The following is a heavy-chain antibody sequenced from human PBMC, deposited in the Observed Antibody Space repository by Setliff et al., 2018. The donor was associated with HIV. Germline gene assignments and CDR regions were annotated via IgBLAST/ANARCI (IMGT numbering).Heavy chain of an antibody. Sequence: GGSLRLSCVASGFTFSDYYMIWIRQAPGQGLEWVSYISTSSATKYYADSVKGRFTISRDNAKKSLYLQMNSLRAEDTALYYCARDYSRYTWNYFDYWGQGTLVTVSS. V-gene: IGHV3-11*01. J-gene: IGHJ4*02. D-gene: IGHD1-20*01. CDR1: GFTFSDYY. CDR3: ARDYSRYTWNYFDY. CDR2: ISTSSATK.